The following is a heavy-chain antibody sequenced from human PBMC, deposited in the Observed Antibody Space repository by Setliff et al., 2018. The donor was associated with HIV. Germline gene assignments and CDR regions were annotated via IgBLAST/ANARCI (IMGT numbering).Heavy chain of an antibody. D-gene: IGHD6-25*01. CDR1: GFSVSSSY. CDR2: IYGSGDT. Sequence: LRLSCVASGFSVSSSYMSWVRQNPGGGLEWVSTIYGSGDTYHADSVKGRFSLSRDNSKNTVYLQMNSLRPEDTAVYYCARPRLYGSALEYWGQGTQVTVSS. CDR3: ARPRLYGSALEY. V-gene: IGHV3-66*02. J-gene: IGHJ4*02.